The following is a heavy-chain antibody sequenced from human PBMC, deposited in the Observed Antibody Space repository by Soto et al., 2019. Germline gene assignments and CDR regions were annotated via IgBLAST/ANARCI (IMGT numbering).Heavy chain of an antibody. V-gene: IGHV3-23*01. J-gene: IGHJ5*02. CDR2: ISGSGAST. D-gene: IGHD1-1*01. Sequence: XGSLRLSCSAAGFTFSSYSMNWVRQAPGKGLEWVSAISGSGASTYYADSVKGRFTISRDKSKNTLYLQMNSLRAEDTAVYYCAKDKGWNYDHWGQGTLVTVSS. CDR3: AKDKGWNYDH. CDR1: GFTFSSYS.